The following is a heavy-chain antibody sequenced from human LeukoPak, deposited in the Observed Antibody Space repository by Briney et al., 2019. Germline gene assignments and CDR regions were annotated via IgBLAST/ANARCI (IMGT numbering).Heavy chain of an antibody. CDR2: IYYSGST. Sequence: SQTLSLTCTVSGGSISSGGYYWSWIRQHPGKGLEWIGYIYYSGSTYYNPSLKSRVTISVDTSKNQFSLKLSSVTAADTAVYYCARVAPDYYDSSGYLYFDYWGQGTLVTVSS. J-gene: IGHJ4*02. CDR3: ARVAPDYYDSSGYLYFDY. V-gene: IGHV4-31*03. D-gene: IGHD3-22*01. CDR1: GGSISSGGYY.